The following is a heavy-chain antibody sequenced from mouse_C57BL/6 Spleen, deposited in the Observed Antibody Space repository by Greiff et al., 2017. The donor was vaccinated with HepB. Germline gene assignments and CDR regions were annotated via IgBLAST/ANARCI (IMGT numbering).Heavy chain of an antibody. V-gene: IGHV1-55*01. D-gene: IGHD2-5*01. CDR1: GYTFTSYW. Sequence: QVQLQQPGAELVKPGASVKMSCKASGYTFTSYWITWVKQRPGQGLEWIGDIYPGSGSTNYNEKFKSKATLTVDTSSSTAYMQLSSLTSEDSAVYYCARQGYYSNLRRAMDYWGQGTSVTVSS. J-gene: IGHJ4*01. CDR2: IYPGSGST. CDR3: ARQGYYSNLRRAMDY.